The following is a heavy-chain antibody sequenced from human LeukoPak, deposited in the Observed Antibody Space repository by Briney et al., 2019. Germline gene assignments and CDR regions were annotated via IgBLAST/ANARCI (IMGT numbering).Heavy chain of an antibody. D-gene: IGHD2-15*01. CDR2: IYPGDSDT. CDR1: GYSFTSFW. Sequence: GESLKISCKGSGYSFTSFWIGWVRQMPGRGLEWMGIIYPGDSDTRFSPSFQGQVTISADKSVTTTYLQWNSLKASDTAMYYCARRASYCSGGRCSSTAVDYWGQGTLVTVSS. CDR3: ARRASYCSGGRCSSTAVDY. V-gene: IGHV5-51*01. J-gene: IGHJ4*02.